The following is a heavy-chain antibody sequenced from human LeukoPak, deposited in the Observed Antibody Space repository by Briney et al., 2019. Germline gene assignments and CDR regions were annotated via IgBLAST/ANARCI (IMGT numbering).Heavy chain of an antibody. D-gene: IGHD6-19*01. CDR3: AGYSSGWFGAFDI. J-gene: IGHJ3*02. CDR1: GFTFSDYY. V-gene: IGHV3-11*04. CDR2: VSSSGSTI. Sequence: PGGSLRLSCAASGFTFSDYYMSWIGQAPGKRLEWVSYVSSSGSTIYYADSVKGRFTISRDNAKNSLYLQMSSLTAEDTAVYYCAGYSSGWFGAFDIWGQGTMVTVSS.